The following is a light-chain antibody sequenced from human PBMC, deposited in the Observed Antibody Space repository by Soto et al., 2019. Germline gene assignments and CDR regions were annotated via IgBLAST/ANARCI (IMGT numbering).Light chain of an antibody. CDR2: GAS. CDR3: QHYNNWPPWT. J-gene: IGKJ1*01. CDR1: QSVSSN. Sequence: EIVLTQSPATLSLSPXXXAXXXCXXSQSVSSNLAWYQQKPGQAPRLLIYGASTRATGIPARFSGSGSGTEFTLTISSLQSEDFAVYYCQHYNNWPPWTFGQGTKVDI. V-gene: IGKV3-15*01.